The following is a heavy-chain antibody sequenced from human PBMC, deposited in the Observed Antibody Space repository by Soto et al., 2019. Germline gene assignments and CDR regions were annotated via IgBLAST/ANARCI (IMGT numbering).Heavy chain of an antibody. D-gene: IGHD4-17*01. CDR1: GGSVSRGSHY. V-gene: IGHV4-61*01. CDR2: ISYTGTT. Sequence: QVQLQESGPGLVKPSETLFLTCAVSGGSVSRGSHYWSWIRQPPGRGLEWIAYISYTGTTDYNPSLKSRVTISLDMSKNQFSLRLDSVTAADTAVYYCARETTVTTFGWFDPWGQGTLVTVSS. CDR3: ARETTVTTFGWFDP. J-gene: IGHJ5*02.